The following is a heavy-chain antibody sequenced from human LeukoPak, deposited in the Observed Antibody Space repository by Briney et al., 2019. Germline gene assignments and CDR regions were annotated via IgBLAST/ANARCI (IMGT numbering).Heavy chain of an antibody. V-gene: IGHV1-2*02. J-gene: IGHJ5*02. CDR1: GYTFTGYY. Sequence: ASVKVSFKASGYTFTGYYMHWVRQAPGQGLEWMGWINPNSGGTNYAQKFQGRVTITRDTSISTAYMELSRLRSDDTAVYYCARDVGRIAARVRNWFDPWGQGTLVTVSS. CDR3: ARDVGRIAARVRNWFDP. D-gene: IGHD6-6*01. CDR2: INPNSGGT.